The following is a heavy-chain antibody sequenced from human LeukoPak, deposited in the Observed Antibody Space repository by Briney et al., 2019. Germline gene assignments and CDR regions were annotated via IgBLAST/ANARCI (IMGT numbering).Heavy chain of an antibody. J-gene: IGHJ4*02. V-gene: IGHV1-58*01. Sequence: SVKVTCKASGFTFTSSAVQWVRQARGQRLEWIGWIVVGSGNTNYAQKFQERVTITRDMSTSTAYMELSSLRSEDTAVYYCAAAPYGSGGELDWGQGTLVTVSS. CDR1: GFTFTSSA. CDR2: IVVGSGNT. D-gene: IGHD3-10*01. CDR3: AAAPYGSGGELD.